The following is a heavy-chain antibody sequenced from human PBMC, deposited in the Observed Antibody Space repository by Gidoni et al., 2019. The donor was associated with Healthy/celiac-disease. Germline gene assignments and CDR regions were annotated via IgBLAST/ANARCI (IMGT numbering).Heavy chain of an antibody. CDR1: GFTFSSYG. CDR2: ISDDGSNK. V-gene: IGHV3-30*18. CDR3: AKDKGEGGYYYYYGMDV. J-gene: IGHJ6*02. D-gene: IGHD2-15*01. Sequence: QVQLVESGVGVVQPGRSLRLSCAASGFTFSSYGMHWVRQAPGKGLEWVAVISDDGSNKYYADSVKGRFTISRDNSKNTLYLQMNSLRAEDTAVYYCAKDKGEGGYYYYYGMDVWGQGTTVTVSS.